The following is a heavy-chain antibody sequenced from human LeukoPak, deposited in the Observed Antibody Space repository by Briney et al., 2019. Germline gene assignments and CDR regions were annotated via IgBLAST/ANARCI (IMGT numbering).Heavy chain of an antibody. CDR1: GGSISSSNW. CDR2: IYHSGST. Sequence: PSETLSHICAVSGGSISSSNWWSWVRQPPGKGLEWIGEIYHSGSTNYNPSLKSRVTISVDKSKNQFSLKLSSVTAADTAVYYCASSSRLALRDAFDIWGQGTMVTVSS. V-gene: IGHV4-4*02. CDR3: ASSSRLALRDAFDI. J-gene: IGHJ3*02. D-gene: IGHD6-19*01.